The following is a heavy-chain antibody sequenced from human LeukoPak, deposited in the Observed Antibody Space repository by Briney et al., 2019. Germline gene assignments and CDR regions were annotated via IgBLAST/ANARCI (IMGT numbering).Heavy chain of an antibody. J-gene: IGHJ6*02. CDR1: GFTFSSYA. CDR2: ISGSGGST. D-gene: IGHD2-21*01. CDR3: AKDRIALDGMDV. Sequence: GGSLRLPCAASGFTFSSYAMSWVRQAPGKGLEWVSAISGSGGSTYYADSVKGRFTISRDNSKNTLYLQMNSLRAEDTAVYYCAKDRIALDGMDVWGQGTTVTVSS. V-gene: IGHV3-23*01.